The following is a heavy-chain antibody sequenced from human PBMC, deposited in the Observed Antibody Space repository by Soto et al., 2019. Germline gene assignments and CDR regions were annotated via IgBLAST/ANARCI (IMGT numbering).Heavy chain of an antibody. CDR3: ARAYSSSWYPFDY. CDR1: GYSFTSYW. V-gene: IGHV5-10-1*01. J-gene: IGHJ4*02. CDR2: IDPSDSYT. Sequence: GESLKISCKGSGYSFTSYWISWVRQMPGKGLEWMGRIDPSDSYTNYSPSFQGHVTISADKSISTAYLQWSSLKASDTAMYYCARAYSSSWYPFDYWGQGTLVTVSS. D-gene: IGHD6-13*01.